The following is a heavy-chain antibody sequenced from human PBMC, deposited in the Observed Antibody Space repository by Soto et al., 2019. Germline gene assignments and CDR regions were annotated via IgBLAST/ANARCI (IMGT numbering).Heavy chain of an antibody. V-gene: IGHV4-34*01. Sequence: QVQLQQWGAGLLKPSETLSLTCAVYGGSFSGYYWSWIRQPPGKGLEWIGEINHSGSTNYNPSLKSRVTISVDTSKNQFYLKLSSVTAADTAVYYCARERVLWFGEFGWWCDPWGQGTLVTVSS. D-gene: IGHD3-10*01. J-gene: IGHJ5*02. CDR2: INHSGST. CDR3: ARERVLWFGEFGWWCDP. CDR1: GGSFSGYY.